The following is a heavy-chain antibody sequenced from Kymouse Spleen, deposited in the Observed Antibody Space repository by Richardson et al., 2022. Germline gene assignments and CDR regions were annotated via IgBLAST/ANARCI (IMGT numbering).Heavy chain of an antibody. CDR3: AKDRVQLWLDYYYGMDV. D-gene: IGHD5-18,IGHD5-18*01. J-gene: IGHJ6*02. Sequence: EVQLVESGGGLVQPGGSLRLSCAASGFTFSSYAMSWVRQAPGKGLEWVSAISGSGGSTYYADSVKGRFTISRDNSKNTLYLQMNSLRAEDTAVYYCAKDRVQLWLDYYYGMDVWGQGTTVTVSS. CDR1: GFTFSSYA. CDR2: ISGSGGST. V-gene: IGHV3-23*04.